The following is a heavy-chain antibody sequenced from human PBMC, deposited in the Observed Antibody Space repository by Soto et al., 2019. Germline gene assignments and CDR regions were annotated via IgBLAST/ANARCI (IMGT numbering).Heavy chain of an antibody. J-gene: IGHJ2*01. Sequence: QVQLQESGPALVKPSETLSLTCIVSGGSVSGNYWSWIRQPPGKRLEWIAYFYDYGTTNYNPSLKRPITMSVDTSQNHFSLKLSPVTAADTAVYYCARLTKAAAVVPYDYCDLWGRGTLVTVS. CDR2: FYDYGTT. V-gene: IGHV4-59*08. CDR1: GGSVSGNY. CDR3: ARLTKAAAVVPYDYCDL. D-gene: IGHD3-22*01.